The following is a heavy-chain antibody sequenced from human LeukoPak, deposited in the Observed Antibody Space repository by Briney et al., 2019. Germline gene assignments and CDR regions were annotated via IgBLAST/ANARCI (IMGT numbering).Heavy chain of an antibody. CDR2: ISGNGGRT. Sequence: QSGGSLRLSCAASGFTFSSYAMSWVRQAPGKGLEWVLVISGNGGRTYYADSVKGRFTISRDNSKNTLYLQMNSLRAEDTAVYYCAKVRDLDTVLGRFDNWGQGTLVTVSS. J-gene: IGHJ5*02. CDR3: AKVRDLDTVLGRFDN. CDR1: GFTFSSYA. V-gene: IGHV3-23*01. D-gene: IGHD5-18*01.